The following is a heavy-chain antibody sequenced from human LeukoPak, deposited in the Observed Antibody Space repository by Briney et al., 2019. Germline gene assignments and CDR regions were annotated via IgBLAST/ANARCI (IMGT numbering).Heavy chain of an antibody. CDR1: GGSIGNYY. Sequence: KTSETLSLTCTVSGGSIGNYYWSWIRQPPGKGLEWIGYIYYSGTTNYNPSLKSRVTISVDTSKNQFSLKLNSVTAADTAVYYCARGVYIAAAQYGYWGQGTLVTVSS. CDR2: IYYSGTT. CDR3: ARGVYIAAAQYGY. D-gene: IGHD6-13*01. J-gene: IGHJ4*02. V-gene: IGHV4-59*01.